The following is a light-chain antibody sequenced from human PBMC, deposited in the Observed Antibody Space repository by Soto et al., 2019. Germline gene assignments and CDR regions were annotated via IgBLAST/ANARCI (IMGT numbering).Light chain of an antibody. Sequence: QSALTQRASVSGSPGQSITISCTGTSSDGGGYNYVSWYQQHPGKAPKLMIYDVSNRPSGVSNRFSGSKSGNTASLTISALQPEDEADYSGSSDTTSSPHVFGTGTKVTVL. CDR1: SSDGGGYNY. J-gene: IGLJ1*01. CDR2: DVS. V-gene: IGLV2-14*01. CDR3: SSDTTSSPHV.